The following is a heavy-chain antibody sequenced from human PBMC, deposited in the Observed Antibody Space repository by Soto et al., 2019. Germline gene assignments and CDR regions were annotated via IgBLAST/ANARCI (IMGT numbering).Heavy chain of an antibody. CDR2: IYPGDSDT. CDR1: ENTFSSYW. V-gene: IGHV5-51*01. J-gene: IGHJ4*02. D-gene: IGHD6-13*01. Sequence: GESLKISCQGSENTFSSYWIGWVRQMPGKGLEWMGIIYPGDSDTRYSPSFQGQVTISADKSISTAYLQWSSLKASDSAMFYCARKDIAGNSVDFWGQGTLVTVSS. CDR3: ARKDIAGNSVDF.